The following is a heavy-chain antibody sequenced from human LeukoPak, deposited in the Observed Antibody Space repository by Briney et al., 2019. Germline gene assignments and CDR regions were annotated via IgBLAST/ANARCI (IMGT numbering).Heavy chain of an antibody. J-gene: IGHJ4*02. D-gene: IGHD2/OR15-2a*01. CDR3: AHSSKVNRAFFFDY. CDR1: GFSLSTSGVG. CDR2: IYWDDDK. Sequence: ESGPTLVNPTQTLTLTCTFSGFSLSTSGVGVGWIRQPPGRALEWLAIIYWDDDKRYRPSLKSRLTITKDTSKNQVVLTMTNMDPVDTATYYCAHSSKVNRAFFFDYWGRGTLVTVSS. V-gene: IGHV2-5*02.